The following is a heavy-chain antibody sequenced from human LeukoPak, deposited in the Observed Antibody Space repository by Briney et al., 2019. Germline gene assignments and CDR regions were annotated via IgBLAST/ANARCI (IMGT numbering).Heavy chain of an antibody. D-gene: IGHD1-14*01. Sequence: LTGGSLRLSCVASGFTFGKYWMSWVRQAPGKGLEWVANIKLDGSEKNYVDSVKGRFTISRDNTKNSLYLQMNSLRAEDTAVYYCARDWEVPETDYWGQGTLVTVSS. CDR2: IKLDGSEK. V-gene: IGHV3-7*01. CDR3: ARDWEVPETDY. J-gene: IGHJ4*02. CDR1: GFTFGKYW.